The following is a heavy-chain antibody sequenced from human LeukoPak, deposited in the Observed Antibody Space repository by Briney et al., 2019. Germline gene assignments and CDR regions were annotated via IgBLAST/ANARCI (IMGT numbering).Heavy chain of an antibody. CDR1: GFTFNDYY. CDR2: INIGGTNT. CDR3: ATDGAGFDT. Sequence: PGGSLRLSCAASGFTFNDYYMSWIRQAPGKGLEWLTYINIGGTNTHYADSVKGRFTISRDNAKKSLYLEMNNLRAEDTAVYYCATDGAGFDTWGQGVLVTVSS. V-gene: IGHV3-11*01. J-gene: IGHJ5*02.